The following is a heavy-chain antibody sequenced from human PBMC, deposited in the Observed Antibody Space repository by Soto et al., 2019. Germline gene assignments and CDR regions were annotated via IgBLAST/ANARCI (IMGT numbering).Heavy chain of an antibody. CDR2: IKSKTDGGTT. J-gene: IGHJ4*02. CDR1: GFTFSNAW. CDR3: TTDHNILTGYYDY. V-gene: IGHV3-15*07. Sequence: GGSLRLSCAASGFTFSNAWMNWVRQAPGKGLEWVGRIKSKTDGGTTDYAAPVKGRFTISRDDSKNTLYLQMNSLKTEDTAVYYCTTDHNILTGYYDYWGQGTLVTVSS. D-gene: IGHD3-9*01.